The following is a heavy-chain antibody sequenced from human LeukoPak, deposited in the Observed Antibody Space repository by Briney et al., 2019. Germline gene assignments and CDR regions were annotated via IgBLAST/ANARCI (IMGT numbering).Heavy chain of an antibody. CDR3: ARAYDYVWGSYRHVLRR. CDR1: GGSISSGGYY. D-gene: IGHD3-16*02. Sequence: PSETLSLTCTVSGGSISSGGYYWSWIRQHPGKGLEWIGYIYYSGSTYYNPSLKSRVTISVDTSKNQFSLKLSSVTAADTAVYYCARAYDYVWGSYRHVLRRWGQGTLVTVSS. V-gene: IGHV4-31*03. CDR2: IYYSGST. J-gene: IGHJ4*02.